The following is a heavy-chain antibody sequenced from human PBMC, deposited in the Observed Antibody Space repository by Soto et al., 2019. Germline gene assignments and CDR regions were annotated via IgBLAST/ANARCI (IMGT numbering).Heavy chain of an antibody. J-gene: IGHJ4*02. V-gene: IGHV3-30*18. CDR1: GFTLSSYG. CDR3: AKDRRYYDSSGYYYYFDY. Sequence: QVQLVESGGGVVQPGRSLRLSCAASGFTLSSYGMHWVRQAPGKGLEWVAVISDDGNDKYYADSMKGRFTISRDNSKSTLYMQMNSLRAEDTAVYYCAKDRRYYDSSGYYYYFDYWGQGTLVTVSS. CDR2: ISDDGNDK. D-gene: IGHD3-22*01.